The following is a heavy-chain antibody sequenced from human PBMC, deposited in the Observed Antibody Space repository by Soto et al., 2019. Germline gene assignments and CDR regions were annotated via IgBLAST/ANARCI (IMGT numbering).Heavy chain of an antibody. CDR1: GGTFSTSA. CDR2: IIPIFRRP. J-gene: IGHJ6*02. CDR3: ARDKDRPQLGGNYYYILDV. Sequence: QVQLEQSGAEVKKPGSSVRVSCKASGGTFSTSAISWVRQAPGQGLEWMGGIIPIFRRPDYAQKFQGRVTVTADESTSTADMELRGLRSDDTAVYYCARDKDRPQLGGNYYYILDVWGQVTTITVSS. V-gene: IGHV1-69*12. D-gene: IGHD3-3*02.